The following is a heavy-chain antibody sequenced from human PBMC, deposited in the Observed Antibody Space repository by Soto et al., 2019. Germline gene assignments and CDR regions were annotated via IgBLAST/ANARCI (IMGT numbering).Heavy chain of an antibody. CDR3: ARDHGPHYGGRKEGYYYYGMDV. J-gene: IGHJ6*02. V-gene: IGHV4-61*01. Sequence: PSETLSLTCTVSGGSVSSSSYYWGWVRQPPGKGLEWIGYVYYSGSTNYNPSLKSRVTISVDKSKNQFSLKLISVTAADTAVYYCARDHGPHYGGRKEGYYYYGMDVWGQGTTVTVSS. CDR2: VYYSGST. D-gene: IGHD4-17*01. CDR1: GGSVSSSSYY.